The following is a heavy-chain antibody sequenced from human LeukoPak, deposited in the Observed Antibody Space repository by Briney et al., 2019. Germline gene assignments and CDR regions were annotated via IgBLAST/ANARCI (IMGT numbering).Heavy chain of an antibody. V-gene: IGHV3-30*04. CDR3: ARENNYYFDY. J-gene: IGHJ4*02. CDR1: GFTFSNYA. CDR2: ISNDGSNK. Sequence: GGSLRLSCAASGFTFSNYAMHWAHQAPGKGLEWVTVISNDGSNKYYANSVRGRFTISRDNSKNTLYLQMNSLRAEDTAVYYCARENNYYFDYWGQGTLVTVSS. D-gene: IGHD1-20*01.